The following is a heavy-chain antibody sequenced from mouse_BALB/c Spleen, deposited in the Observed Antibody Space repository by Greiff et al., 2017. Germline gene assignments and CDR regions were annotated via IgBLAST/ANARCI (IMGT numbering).Heavy chain of an antibody. CDR2: IYPGDGDT. CDR1: GYAFSSYW. J-gene: IGHJ2*01. Sequence: QVQLQQSGAELVRPGSSVKISCKASGYAFSSYWMNWVKQRPGQGLEWIGQIYPGDGDTNYNGKFKGKATLTADKSSSTAYMQLSSLTSEDSAVYFCARLDSSGLYFDYWGQGTTLTVSA. CDR3: ARLDSSGLYFDY. V-gene: IGHV1-80*01. D-gene: IGHD3-2*01.